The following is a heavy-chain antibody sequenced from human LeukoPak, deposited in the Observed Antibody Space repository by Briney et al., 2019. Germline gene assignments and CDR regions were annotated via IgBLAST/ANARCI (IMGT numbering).Heavy chain of an antibody. CDR1: GFSFSRHW. CDR2: ISPTGSTT. J-gene: IGHJ4*02. Sequence: GGSLRLSCTASGFSFSRHWMHWAHQLPGKGLVWVSRISPTGSTTSYADSMKGRFTVSRDNAKNTLYLQVNNLRAEDTAVYYCARGPNSNWSGLDFWGQGTLLTVSS. V-gene: IGHV3-74*01. CDR3: ARGPNSNWSGLDF. D-gene: IGHD6-6*01.